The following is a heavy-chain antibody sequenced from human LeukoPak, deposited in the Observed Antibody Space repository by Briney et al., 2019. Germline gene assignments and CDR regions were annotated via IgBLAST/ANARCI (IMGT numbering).Heavy chain of an antibody. CDR1: GGTFSSYA. J-gene: IGHJ6*03. V-gene: IGHV1-69*05. CDR3: ARQEGRGFYYHMDV. Sequence: SVKVSCKASGGTFSSYAISWVRQAPGQGLEWMGGIIPIFGTANYAQKFQGRVTMTTDESTSTGYMELSSLRSEDTAVYYCARQEGRGFYYHMDVWGKGTTVTVSS. D-gene: IGHD3-10*01. CDR2: IIPIFGTA.